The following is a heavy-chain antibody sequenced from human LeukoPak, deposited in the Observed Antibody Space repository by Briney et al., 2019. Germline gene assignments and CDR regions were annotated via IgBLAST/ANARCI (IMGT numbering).Heavy chain of an antibody. J-gene: IGHJ4*02. CDR2: ISSSSDTI. Sequence: PGGSLRLSCAASGFIFSTYTMNWVRQAPGKGLEWVSYISSSSDTIYYADSVKGRFTISRDNAKNSLYLQMNGLRAEDTAVYYCARETSSGWYDYWGQGTLVTVSS. V-gene: IGHV3-48*01. D-gene: IGHD6-19*01. CDR1: GFIFSTYT. CDR3: ARETSSGWYDY.